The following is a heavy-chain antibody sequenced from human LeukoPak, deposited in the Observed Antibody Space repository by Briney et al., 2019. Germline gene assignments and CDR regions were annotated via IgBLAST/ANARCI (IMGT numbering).Heavy chain of an antibody. J-gene: IGHJ6*02. D-gene: IGHD2-21*02. CDR2: IIPILGIA. Sequence: ASVKVSCKASGGTFSSYAIRWVRQAPGQGLEWMGRIIPILGIANYAQKFQGRVTITADKSTSTAYMELSSLRSEDTAVYYCASGGIVVVTSIPYYYYGMDVWGQGTTVTVSS. CDR1: GGTFSSYA. CDR3: ASGGIVVVTSIPYYYYGMDV. V-gene: IGHV1-69*04.